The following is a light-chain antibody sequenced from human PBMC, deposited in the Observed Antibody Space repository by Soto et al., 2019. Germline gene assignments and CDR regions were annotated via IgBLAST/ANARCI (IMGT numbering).Light chain of an antibody. CDR2: DVT. V-gene: IGLV2-14*03. J-gene: IGLJ1*01. Sequence: SALTQPASVSGSPGQSITISCTGTSSDVGGYDYVSWYQQYPGKAPKLVIYDVTNRPSGVSNRFSGSKSGNTAALIIFGLQAEDEADYYCCSYTSSGTYVFGTGTKLTVL. CDR1: SSDVGGYDY. CDR3: CSYTSSGTYV.